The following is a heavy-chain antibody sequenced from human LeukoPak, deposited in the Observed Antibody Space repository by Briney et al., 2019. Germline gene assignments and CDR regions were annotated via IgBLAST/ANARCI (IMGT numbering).Heavy chain of an antibody. J-gene: IGHJ4*02. CDR3: ARGWVTAILLLPDY. V-gene: IGHV1-18*01. D-gene: IGHD2-21*02. Sequence: ASVKVSCKASGYTFTSYGISWGRQAPGQGLEWMGWISAYNGNTNYAQKLQGRVTMTTDTSTSTAYMELRSLRSDDTAVYYRARGWVTAILLLPDYWGQGTLVTVSS. CDR1: GYTFTSYG. CDR2: ISAYNGNT.